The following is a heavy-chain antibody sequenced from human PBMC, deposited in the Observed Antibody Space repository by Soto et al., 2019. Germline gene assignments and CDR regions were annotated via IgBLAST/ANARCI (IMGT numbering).Heavy chain of an antibody. CDR3: ARYNAASDTYYFDY. CDR1: GGSIGSSSYY. CDR2: FYYSGST. V-gene: IGHV4-39*07. Sequence: PSETLSLTCTVSGGSIGSSSYYWGWIRQSPGKGLEWIGYFYYSGSTHSNPSLKSRVTISVDTSKNQLSLKLTSVTAADTAVYYCARYNAASDTYYFDYWGQGTLVTVSS. D-gene: IGHD6-13*01. J-gene: IGHJ4*02.